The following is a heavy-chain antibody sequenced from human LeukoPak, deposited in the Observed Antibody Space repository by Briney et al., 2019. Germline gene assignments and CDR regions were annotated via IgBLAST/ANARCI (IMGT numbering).Heavy chain of an antibody. V-gene: IGHV4-38-2*02. D-gene: IGHD3-22*01. J-gene: IGHJ3*02. CDR2: IHHSGST. Sequence: SETLSLTCTVSGYSISSGYYWGWIRQPPGKGLEWIGSIHHSGSTYYNPSLKSRVTISVDTSKNQFSLKLSSVTAADAAVYYCALSRSWLPDAFDIWGQGTMVTVSS. CDR3: ALSRSWLPDAFDI. CDR1: GYSISSGYY.